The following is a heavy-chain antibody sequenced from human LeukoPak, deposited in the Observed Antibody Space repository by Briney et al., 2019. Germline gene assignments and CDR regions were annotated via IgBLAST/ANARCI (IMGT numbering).Heavy chain of an antibody. CDR1: GFFFSNYW. CDR2: LNEGGTKT. Sequence: GGSLRLSCETSGFFFSNYWMTWVRQAPGKGLDWVANLNEGGTKTYYADSVRGRFTISRDNAKNSVYLQMNSLRAEDTALYYCTISHDFWGLGTMVTVSS. V-gene: IGHV3-7*01. CDR3: TISHDF. J-gene: IGHJ4*02.